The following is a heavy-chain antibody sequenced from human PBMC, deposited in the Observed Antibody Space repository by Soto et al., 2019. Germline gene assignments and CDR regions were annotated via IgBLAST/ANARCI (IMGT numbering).Heavy chain of an antibody. V-gene: IGHV1-18*01. CDR1: GYAFTTYG. D-gene: IGHD1-1*01. CDR3: ARGRYGDY. Sequence: QVHLVQSGAEVKKPGASVKVSRKGSGYAFTTYGITWVRQAPGKGLEWMGWISAHNGNTNYAQKLPGRVTVTRDTSTSTAYMEMRSLRSDDTAVYYCARGRYGDYWGQGALVTVSS. J-gene: IGHJ4*02. CDR2: ISAHNGNT.